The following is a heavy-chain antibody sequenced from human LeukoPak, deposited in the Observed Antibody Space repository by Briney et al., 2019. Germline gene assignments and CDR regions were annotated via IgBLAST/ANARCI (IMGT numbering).Heavy chain of an antibody. CDR2: IIPIFGTA. D-gene: IGHD3-3*01. V-gene: IGHV1-69*05. CDR3: ARDGCAFWSGYYQYCFDY. Sequence: GASVKVSCKASGGTLSSYAISWVRQAPGQGLEWMGGIIPIFGTANYAQKFQGRVTITTDESTSTAYMELSSLRSEDTAVYYCARDGCAFWSGYYQYCFDYWGQGTLVTVSS. CDR1: GGTLSSYA. J-gene: IGHJ4*02.